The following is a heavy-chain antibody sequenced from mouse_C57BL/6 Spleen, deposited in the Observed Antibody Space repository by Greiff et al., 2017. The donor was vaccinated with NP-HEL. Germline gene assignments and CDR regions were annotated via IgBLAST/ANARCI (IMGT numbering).Heavy chain of an antibody. CDR3: ARDHSRGMDY. CDR1: GYAFSSSW. J-gene: IGHJ4*01. D-gene: IGHD3-3*01. CDR2: IYPGDGDT. V-gene: IGHV1-82*01. Sequence: VQLQQSGPELVKPGASVKISCKASGYAFSSSWMNWVKQRPGTGLEWIGRIYPGDGDTNYNGKFKGKATLTADKSSSTAYMQLSSLTSEDSAVYFCARDHSRGMDYWGQGTSVTVSS.